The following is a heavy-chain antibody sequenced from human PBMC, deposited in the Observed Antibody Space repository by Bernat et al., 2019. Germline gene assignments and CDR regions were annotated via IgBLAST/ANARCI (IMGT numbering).Heavy chain of an antibody. CDR1: GYTFTGYY. CDR3: AREEKGYCSGGSCYWNNWFDP. D-gene: IGHD2-15*01. V-gene: IGHV1-2*04. Sequence: QVQLVQSGAEVKKPGASVKVSCKASGYTFTGYYMHWVRQAPGQGLEWMGWINPNSGGTNYAQKFTGWVTMTRDTSISTAYMELSRLRSDDTAVYYCAREEKGYCSGGSCYWNNWFDPWGQGTLVTVSS. CDR2: INPNSGGT. J-gene: IGHJ5*02.